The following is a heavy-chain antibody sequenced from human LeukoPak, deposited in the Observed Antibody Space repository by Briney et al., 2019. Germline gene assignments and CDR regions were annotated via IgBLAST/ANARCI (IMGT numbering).Heavy chain of an antibody. Sequence: GGSLRLSCAASGFTFSSYAMSWVHQAPGKRLEWVSAISGSGGSTYYADSVKGRFTISRDNSKNTLYLQMDSLRVEDTAVYYCGKTTTGYSSGRYPGWPVDYWGQGTLVTVSS. CDR1: GFTFSSYA. CDR3: GKTTTGYSSGRYPGWPVDY. V-gene: IGHV3-23*01. J-gene: IGHJ4*02. D-gene: IGHD6-19*01. CDR2: ISGSGGST.